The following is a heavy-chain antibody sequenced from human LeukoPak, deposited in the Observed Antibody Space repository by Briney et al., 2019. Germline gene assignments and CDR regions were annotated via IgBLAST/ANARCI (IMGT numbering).Heavy chain of an antibody. Sequence: SETLSLTCTVSGGSISSYYWSWIRQPAGKGLEWIGSIYYSGSTYYNPSLKSRVTISLDTSKNQFSLKMRSVTAADTAVYYCASSSSGWSFDYWGQGTLVTVSS. V-gene: IGHV4-59*04. CDR3: ASSSSGWSFDY. D-gene: IGHD6-19*01. CDR1: GGSISSYY. CDR2: IYYSGST. J-gene: IGHJ4*02.